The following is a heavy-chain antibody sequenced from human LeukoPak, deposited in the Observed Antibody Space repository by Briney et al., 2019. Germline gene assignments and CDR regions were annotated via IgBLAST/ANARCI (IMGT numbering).Heavy chain of an antibody. Sequence: PSETLSLTCTVSGGSTSSYYWSWIRQPPGKGLEWIGYIYYSGSTNYNPSLKSRVTISVDTSKNQLSLKLSSVTAADTAVYYCAREGEILYYGMDVWGQGTTVTVSS. CDR2: IYYSGST. D-gene: IGHD1-26*01. CDR1: GGSTSSYY. V-gene: IGHV4-59*01. CDR3: AREGEILYYGMDV. J-gene: IGHJ6*02.